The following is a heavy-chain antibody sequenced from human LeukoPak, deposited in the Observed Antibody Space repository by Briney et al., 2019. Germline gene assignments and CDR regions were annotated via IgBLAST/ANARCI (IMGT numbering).Heavy chain of an antibody. CDR1: GYSFTSYW. Sequence: GESLQISCKGSGYSFTSYWIGWVRQMPGKGLEWMGIIYPGDSDTRYSPSFQGQVTISADKSISTAYLQWSSLKASDTAMYYCARLVAVAVKSDAFDIWGQGTMVTVSS. V-gene: IGHV5-51*01. CDR3: ARLVAVAVKSDAFDI. J-gene: IGHJ3*02. CDR2: IYPGDSDT. D-gene: IGHD6-19*01.